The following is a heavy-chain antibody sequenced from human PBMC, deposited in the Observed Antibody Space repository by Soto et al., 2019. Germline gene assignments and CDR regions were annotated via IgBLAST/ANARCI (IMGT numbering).Heavy chain of an antibody. CDR3: ARFTRGSSGDY. V-gene: IGHV3-7*01. CDR2: IKEDGSDK. CDR1: GFTFNTYW. Sequence: LGGSLRLSCVASGFTFNTYWMSWVRQAPGKGLEWVANIKEDGSDKYYVDSVKGRFTISRDNAKNLLYLQMNSLGAGDTAMYYCARFTRGSSGDYWGQGTLATVPS. J-gene: IGHJ4*02. D-gene: IGHD6-25*01.